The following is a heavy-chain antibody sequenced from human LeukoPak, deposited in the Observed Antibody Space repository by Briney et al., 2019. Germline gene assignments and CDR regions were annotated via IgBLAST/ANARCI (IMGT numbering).Heavy chain of an antibody. D-gene: IGHD2-21*02. Sequence: GGSLRLSCAASGFTFSSYAMHWVRQAPGKGLEWVAVIAYDGRNKYYADSVKGRFTISRDNSKKTLYLQMNSLRAEDTAVYHCARETCCSGGDAFDIWGQGTMVTVSS. J-gene: IGHJ3*02. V-gene: IGHV3-30-3*01. CDR2: IAYDGRNK. CDR3: ARETCCSGGDAFDI. CDR1: GFTFSSYA.